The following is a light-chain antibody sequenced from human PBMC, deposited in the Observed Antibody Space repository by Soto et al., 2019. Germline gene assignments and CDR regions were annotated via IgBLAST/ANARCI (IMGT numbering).Light chain of an antibody. CDR2: GAS. CDR3: QQYNDWPPIT. V-gene: IGKV3-15*01. Sequence: ETLMTQSPATLSVSPGERVTLSCRASQSVSLNLAWYQQKPGQAPRLLIYGASTRPIGIPDRFTGSGSGTEFTLSITDLQDEDFALYYCQQYNDWPPITFGQGTRLEIK. CDR1: QSVSLN. J-gene: IGKJ5*01.